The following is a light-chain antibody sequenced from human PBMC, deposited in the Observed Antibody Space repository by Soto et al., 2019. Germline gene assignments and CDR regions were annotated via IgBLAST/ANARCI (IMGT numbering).Light chain of an antibody. CDR3: LQDHGYPLT. V-gene: IGKV1-6*01. Sequence: AIQMTQSPSSLSASVGDRVTITCRATQDIREDLSWYQQKPGKAPKLLIYAASSLQSEVPSRFSGSGSGTDFTRTISSLQPEDFETYFCLQDHGYPLTFGGGTKVEIK. CDR2: AAS. J-gene: IGKJ4*01. CDR1: QDIRED.